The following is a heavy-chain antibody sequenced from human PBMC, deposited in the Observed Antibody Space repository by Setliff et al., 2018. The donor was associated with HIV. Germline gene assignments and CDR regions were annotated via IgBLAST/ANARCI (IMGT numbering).Heavy chain of an antibody. CDR2: INHSGST. D-gene: IGHD6-13*01. Sequence: KTSETLSLTCAVYGGSLSGYYWSWIRQPPGKGLEWFGEINHSGSTNYNPSLKSRVTISVDTSKNQFSLKLSSATAADTAVYYCARKGSSSRSKEYYYDFWGQGTLVTVSS. V-gene: IGHV4-34*01. CDR1: GGSLSGYY. J-gene: IGHJ4*02. CDR3: ARKGSSSRSKEYYYDF.